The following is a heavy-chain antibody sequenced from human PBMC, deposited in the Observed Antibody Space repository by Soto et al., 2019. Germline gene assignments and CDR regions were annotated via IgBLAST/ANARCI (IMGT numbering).Heavy chain of an antibody. J-gene: IGHJ5*02. CDR2: IYHSGRT. CDR1: GGSISRTTYS. Sequence: QLQLQESGPGLVKPSETLSLTCTVSGGSISRTTYSWGWIRQPPGKGLEWIGNIYHSGRTSYNPSLRSRVTVSVDTSKNQFSLKLTSVPAADTAVYYCATSRAWGQGTLVTVSS. CDR3: ATSRA. V-gene: IGHV4-39*01.